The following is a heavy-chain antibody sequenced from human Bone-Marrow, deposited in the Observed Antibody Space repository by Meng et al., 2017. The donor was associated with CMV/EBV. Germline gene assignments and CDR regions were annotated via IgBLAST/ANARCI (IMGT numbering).Heavy chain of an antibody. D-gene: IGHD3-3*01. CDR3: ARGNREVTIFGMVIEGFDP. V-gene: IGHV3-66*02. CDR2: IYSGGST. J-gene: IGHJ5*02. CDR1: GFTVSSNY. Sequence: GESLKISCAASGFTVSSNYMSWVRQAPGKGLEWVSVIYSGGSTYYADSVKGRFTISRDNSKNTLYLQMNSLRAEDTAVYYCARGNREVTIFGMVIEGFDPWGQGTRVTGSS.